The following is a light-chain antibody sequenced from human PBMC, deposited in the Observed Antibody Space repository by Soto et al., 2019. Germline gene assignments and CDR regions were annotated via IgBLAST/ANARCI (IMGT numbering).Light chain of an antibody. V-gene: IGKV3-15*01. J-gene: IGKJ3*01. CDR3: HQYNNWPPRLT. CDR2: GAS. Sequence: EIVMTQSPATLSVSPGERATLSCRASQSVSSNLAWYQQRPGQAPRLLIYGASTRATGIPARFSGSGSGTEFTLTISSLQSEDFAVYYCHQYNNWPPRLTFGPGTKVDIK. CDR1: QSVSSN.